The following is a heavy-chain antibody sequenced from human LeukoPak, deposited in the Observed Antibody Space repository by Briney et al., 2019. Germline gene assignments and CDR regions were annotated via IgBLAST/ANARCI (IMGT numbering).Heavy chain of an antibody. CDR2: IKQDGSEK. D-gene: IGHD3-10*01. CDR1: GFTFSSYW. Sequence: PAGSLRLTCAASGFTFSSYWICWVRQAPGKGLEWVANIKQDGSEKYYVDSVKGRFTISRGNTKNSLYLQMNSLRAEDTAVYYCARVCLSGSGSYYRFDYWGQGTLVTVSS. J-gene: IGHJ4*02. CDR3: ARVCLSGSGSYYRFDY. V-gene: IGHV3-7*01.